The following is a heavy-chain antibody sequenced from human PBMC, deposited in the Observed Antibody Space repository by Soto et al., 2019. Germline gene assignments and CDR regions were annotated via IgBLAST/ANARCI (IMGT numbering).Heavy chain of an antibody. CDR2: INHSGST. CDR1: GGSFSGYY. J-gene: IGHJ5*02. V-gene: IGHV4-34*01. Sequence: SETLSLTCAVYGGSFSGYYWSWIRQPPGKGLEWIGEINHSGSTNYNPSLKSRVTISVDTSKNQFSLKLSSVTAEDTAVYYCARDNWFDPWGQGTLVTVSS. CDR3: ARDNWFDP.